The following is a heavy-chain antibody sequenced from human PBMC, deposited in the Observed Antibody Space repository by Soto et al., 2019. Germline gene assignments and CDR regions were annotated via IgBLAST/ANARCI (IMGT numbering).Heavy chain of an antibody. J-gene: IGHJ4*02. D-gene: IGHD6-6*01. CDR3: AKEMSPRTELDSSSPWGDY. Sequence: QVQLVESGGGVVQPGRSLRLSCAVSGFTFSDYGMHWVRQAPGKGLEWVAVMSYAGTYKYYADSVKGRFTISRDLSGNTMFLQMNSLRLEDTAVYFCAKEMSPRTELDSSSPWGDYWGQGTLVTVSS. V-gene: IGHV3-30*18. CDR2: MSYAGTYK. CDR1: GFTFSDYG.